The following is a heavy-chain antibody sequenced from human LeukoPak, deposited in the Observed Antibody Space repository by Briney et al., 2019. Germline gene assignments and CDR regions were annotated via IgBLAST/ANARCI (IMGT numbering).Heavy chain of an antibody. CDR1: GYSISSGYY. V-gene: IGHV4-38-2*02. J-gene: IGHJ4*02. CDR3: ARGIKHYYGSGSYLY. CDR2: IYHSGST. Sequence: PSETLSLTCTVSGYSISSGYYWGWIRQPPGKGLEWIGSIYHSGSTYYNPSLKSRVTISVDTSKNQFSLKLSSVTAADTAVYYCARGIKHYYGSGSYLYWGQGTLVTVSS. D-gene: IGHD3-10*01.